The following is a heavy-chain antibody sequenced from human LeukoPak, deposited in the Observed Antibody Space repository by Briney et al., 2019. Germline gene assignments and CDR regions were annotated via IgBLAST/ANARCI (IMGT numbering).Heavy chain of an antibody. CDR2: ITISGNTK. V-gene: IGHV3-48*03. CDR1: GFALHTYE. Sequence: PGGSLRLSCAASGFALHTYEMTWVRQAPGKGLEWIADITISGNTKNYADSVKGRFTISRDTAQHSLFLQMNGLTAEDTGVYFCARGDPHADLWGQGTLVTVSS. CDR3: ARGDPHADL. J-gene: IGHJ5*02.